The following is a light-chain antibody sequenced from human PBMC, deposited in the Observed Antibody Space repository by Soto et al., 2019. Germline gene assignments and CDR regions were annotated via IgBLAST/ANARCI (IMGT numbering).Light chain of an antibody. CDR3: QQYNSYSPT. CDR2: KAS. V-gene: IGKV1-5*03. CDR1: QSVSNW. J-gene: IGKJ1*01. Sequence: DIQMTQSPSTLSASVGDRVTITCRASQSVSNWLAWYQQKPGKAPKLMIYKASSLESGVPSRFSGRGSGTEFTLTISSLQPGDFATYYCQQYNSYSPTFGQGTKVEIK.